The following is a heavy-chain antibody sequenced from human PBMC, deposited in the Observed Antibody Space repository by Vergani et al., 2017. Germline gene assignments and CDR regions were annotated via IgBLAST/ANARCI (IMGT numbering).Heavy chain of an antibody. D-gene: IGHD6-13*01. Sequence: QVQLVESGGGVVQPGRSLRLSCAASGFSFSSFGFHWVRQAPGKGLEWVAFIHYDGSHEYYIDSVKGRFTISRDNSKNTLILQMNGLRAEDTAVYYCARGGGQQLLDNWFDPWGQGTLVTVSS. CDR1: GFSFSSFG. V-gene: IGHV3-33*01. J-gene: IGHJ5*02. CDR3: ARGGGQQLLDNWFDP. CDR2: IHYDGSHE.